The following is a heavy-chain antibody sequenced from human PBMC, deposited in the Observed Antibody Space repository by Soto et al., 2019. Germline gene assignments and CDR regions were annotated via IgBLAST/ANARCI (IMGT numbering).Heavy chain of an antibody. CDR1: GCTFSSYA. J-gene: IGHJ5*02. CDR2: IIPIFGTA. Sequence: AVKVSCKAAGCTFSSYAISWVRQAPGQGLEWMGGIIPIFGTANYAQKFQGRVTITADESTSTAYMELSSLRSEDTAVYYCANAVGANWFDPWGQGTLVTVSS. CDR3: ANAVGANWFDP. V-gene: IGHV1-69*13. D-gene: IGHD1-26*01.